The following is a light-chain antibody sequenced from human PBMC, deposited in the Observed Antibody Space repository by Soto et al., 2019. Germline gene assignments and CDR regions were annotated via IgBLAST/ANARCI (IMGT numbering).Light chain of an antibody. V-gene: IGKV1-12*01. CDR3: QQANSFPYT. Sequence: DIQMTQAPSSVSASVGDRVTITCRASQGTSSWLAWYQHKPGKAPKLLIYAASSLQSGVPSRFSGSGSGTDFTLTISSLQPEDFATYYCQQANSFPYTFGQGTKVEIK. J-gene: IGKJ2*01. CDR1: QGTSSW. CDR2: AAS.